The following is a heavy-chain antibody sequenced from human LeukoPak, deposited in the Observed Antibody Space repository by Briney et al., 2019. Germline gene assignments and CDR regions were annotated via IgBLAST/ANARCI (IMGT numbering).Heavy chain of an antibody. CDR2: IWYDGSNK. CDR3: ARGRDTAMVEH. J-gene: IGHJ1*01. CDR1: GFTFSSYG. Sequence: PGRSLRLSCAASGFTFSSYGMHWVRQAPGKGLEWVAVIWYDGSNKYYADSVKGRFTISRDNSENTLYLQMNSLRAEDTAVYYCARGRDTAMVEHWGQGTLVTVSS. D-gene: IGHD5-18*01. V-gene: IGHV3-33*01.